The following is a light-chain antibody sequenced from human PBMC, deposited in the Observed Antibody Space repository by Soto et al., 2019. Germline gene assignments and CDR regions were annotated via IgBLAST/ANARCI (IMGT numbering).Light chain of an antibody. CDR2: KAS. J-gene: IGKJ1*01. CDR3: QQYKSYWT. Sequence: DIQLTQSPSFLSASVGDRVTVTCRASQGINSYLAWYQQNPGKAPNLLIYKASSLENGVPSRFSGSGSGTEFTLTISSLQPDDFATYDCQQYKSYWTFGQGTKV. CDR1: QGINSY. V-gene: IGKV1-5*03.